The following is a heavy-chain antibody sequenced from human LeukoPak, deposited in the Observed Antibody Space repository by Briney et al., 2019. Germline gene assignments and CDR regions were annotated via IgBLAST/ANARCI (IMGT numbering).Heavy chain of an antibody. CDR1: GYMFTELS. Sequence: RASVKVSCKVSGYMFTELSMHWVRQAPGKGLEWMGGFDPEDDEKMYAQKFQGRVTMTEDTSTDTAYMELSSLRSEDTAVYYCAAELSSGYFDYWGQGTLVTVSS. D-gene: IGHD3-22*01. CDR3: AAELSSGYFDY. V-gene: IGHV1-24*01. CDR2: FDPEDDEK. J-gene: IGHJ4*02.